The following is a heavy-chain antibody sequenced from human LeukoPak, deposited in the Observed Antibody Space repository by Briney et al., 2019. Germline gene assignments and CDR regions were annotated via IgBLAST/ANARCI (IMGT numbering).Heavy chain of an antibody. J-gene: IGHJ4*02. D-gene: IGHD5-24*01. V-gene: IGHV4-30-4*08. Sequence: PSETLSLTCAAPGGSISSRTTTYSWGWIRQPPVKGLEWIGYIYYSGSTYYNPSLKSRVTISVDTSKNQFSLKLSSVTAADTAVYYCARGGGSVDYWGQGTLVTVSS. CDR1: GGSISSRTTTYS. CDR2: IYYSGST. CDR3: ARGGGSVDY.